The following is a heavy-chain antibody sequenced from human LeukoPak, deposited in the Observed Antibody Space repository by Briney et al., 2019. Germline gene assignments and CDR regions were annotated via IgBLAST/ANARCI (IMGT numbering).Heavy chain of an antibody. V-gene: IGHV3-23*01. Sequence: GGSLRLSCAASGFTFSSSAMSWVRQTPGKGLEWVSPISSSGRNTYYADSVKGRFTISRDNSENTLYLQVSSLRAEDTAMYYCAKRDRPCSGDCSAPYYFDYWGQGTLVTVSS. CDR1: GFTFSSSA. CDR2: ISSSGRNT. D-gene: IGHD2-21*02. J-gene: IGHJ4*02. CDR3: AKRDRPCSGDCSAPYYFDY.